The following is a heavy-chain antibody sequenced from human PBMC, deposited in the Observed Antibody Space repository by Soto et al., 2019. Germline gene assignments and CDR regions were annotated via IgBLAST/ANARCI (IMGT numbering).Heavy chain of an antibody. V-gene: IGHV1-18*01. CDR1: GYTFTSYG. CDR2: ISAYNGNT. Sequence: AKLSCKASGYTFTSYGISWVRQATGQGHEWMGWISAYNGNTNYAQKLQGRVTMTTDTSTSTAYMELRSLRSDDTAVYYCARDLGRIAGIHFDYWGQGTLVTVSS. CDR3: ARDLGRIAGIHFDY. J-gene: IGHJ4*02. D-gene: IGHD6-13*01.